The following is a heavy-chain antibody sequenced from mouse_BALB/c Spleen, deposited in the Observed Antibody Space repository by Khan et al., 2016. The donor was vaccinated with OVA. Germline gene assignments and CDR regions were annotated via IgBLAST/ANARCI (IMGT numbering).Heavy chain of an antibody. CDR3: ERGGRRAMDY. J-gene: IGHJ4*01. V-gene: IGHV9-3-1*01. CDR1: GYTFTNYG. CDR2: IYTYTGEP. Sequence: QIQLVQSGPDLKKPGETVKISCKASGYTFTNYGINWVKQAPGKGLKWMGWIYTYTGEPTYADDFKGRFAFSLETSASTASLQINNLKNEDTATNVGERGGRRAMDYWGQGTSVTVSS.